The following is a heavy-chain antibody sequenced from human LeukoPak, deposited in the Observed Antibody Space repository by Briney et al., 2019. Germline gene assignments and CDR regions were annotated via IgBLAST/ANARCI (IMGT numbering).Heavy chain of an antibody. V-gene: IGHV3-43*02. CDR2: ISGDGSST. D-gene: IGHD3-22*01. J-gene: IGHJ4*02. CDR1: GFTFDDYA. CDR3: AKDIRYYYDSSGYAY. Sequence: GGSLRLSCAASGFTFDDYAMHWVRQAPGKGLEWVSLISGDGSSTYYADSVKGRFTISRDNSKNSLYLQMNSLRTEDTALYYCAKDIRYYYDSSGYAYWGQGTLVTVSS.